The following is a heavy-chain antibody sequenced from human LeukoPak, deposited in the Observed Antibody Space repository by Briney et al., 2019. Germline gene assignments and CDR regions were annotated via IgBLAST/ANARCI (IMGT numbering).Heavy chain of an antibody. CDR3: VRDVFGWEHPFDY. CDR2: ISSSSSYI. CDR1: GFTFSSYS. Sequence: GGSLRLSCAASGFTFSSYSMNWVRQAPGKGLEWVSSISSSSSYIYYADSVKGRFTISRDNARKSLYLQMNSLRAEDTAVYYCVRDVFGWEHPFDYWGQGTLVTVSS. V-gene: IGHV3-21*01. D-gene: IGHD1-26*01. J-gene: IGHJ4*02.